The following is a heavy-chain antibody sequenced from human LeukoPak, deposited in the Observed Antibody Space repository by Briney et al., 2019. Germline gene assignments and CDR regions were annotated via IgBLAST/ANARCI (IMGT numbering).Heavy chain of an antibody. CDR3: ARYANDAFDI. V-gene: IGHV1-2*02. J-gene: IGHJ3*02. Sequence: GASVKVSCKASGYTFTSYGISWARQAPGQGLEWMGWINPNSGGTNYAQKFQGRVTMTRDTSISTAYMELSRLRSDDTAVYYCARYANDAFDIWGQGTMVTVSS. CDR2: INPNSGGT. CDR1: GYTFTSYG.